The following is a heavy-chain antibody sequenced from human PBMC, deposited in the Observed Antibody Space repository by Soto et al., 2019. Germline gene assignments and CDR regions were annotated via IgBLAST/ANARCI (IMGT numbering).Heavy chain of an antibody. Sequence: PGGSLRLSCAASGFTVISNYMSWVRQAPGKGLEWVSVIYSGGSTYYADSVKGRFTISRDNSKNTLYLQMNSLRAEDTAVYYCASSHYYYYYGMDVWGQGTTVTVSS. CDR2: IYSGGST. V-gene: IGHV3-53*01. J-gene: IGHJ6*02. CDR1: GFTVISNY. CDR3: ASSHYYYYYGMDV.